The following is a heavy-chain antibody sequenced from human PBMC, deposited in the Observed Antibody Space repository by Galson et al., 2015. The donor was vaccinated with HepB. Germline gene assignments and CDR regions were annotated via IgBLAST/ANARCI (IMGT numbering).Heavy chain of an antibody. D-gene: IGHD1-26*01. CDR3: VRHSGTYLDY. V-gene: IGHV3-74*01. J-gene: IGHJ4*02. CDR2: INSDGSSR. Sequence: PLRLSCAASGITFSGYWMHWVRQAPGKGLVGVARINSDGSSRYYADSVRGRFTISRDNARNTLFLQMDSLRAEDTALFYCVRHSGTYLDYWGQGTLVTVSS. CDR1: GITFSGYW.